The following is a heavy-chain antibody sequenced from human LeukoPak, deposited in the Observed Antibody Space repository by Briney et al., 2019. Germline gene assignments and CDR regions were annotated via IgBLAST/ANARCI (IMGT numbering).Heavy chain of an antibody. CDR3: ATYRQVLLPFES. D-gene: IGHD2-8*02. CDR1: GFTFRSYA. J-gene: IGHJ4*02. CDR2: ISGSGGRT. V-gene: IGHV3-23*01. Sequence: GGSLRLSCAASGFTFRSYAMTWVRQAPGKGLEWVSTISGSGGRTCYADSVRGRFTISRDNSKSTLSLQMNSLRAEDTAIYYCATYRQVLLPFESWGQGTLVTVSS.